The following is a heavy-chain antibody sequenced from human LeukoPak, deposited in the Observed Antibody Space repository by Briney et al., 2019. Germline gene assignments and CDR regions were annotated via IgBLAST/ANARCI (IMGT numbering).Heavy chain of an antibody. Sequence: GGSLRLSCAASGFTFSSYWMHWVRQASGKGLEWVGRIRSRTDTAYAASVKGRFTISRDDSKNTAYLQMNSLKTEDTAVYYCTRLRHSNTDYYYYYGMDVWGQGTTVTVSS. CDR1: GFTFSSYW. J-gene: IGHJ6*02. CDR2: IRSRTDT. CDR3: TRLRHSNTDYYYYYGMDV. V-gene: IGHV3-73*01. D-gene: IGHD2/OR15-2a*01.